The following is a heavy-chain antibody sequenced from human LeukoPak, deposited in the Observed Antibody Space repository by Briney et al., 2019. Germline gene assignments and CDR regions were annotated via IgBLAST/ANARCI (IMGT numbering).Heavy chain of an antibody. J-gene: IGHJ4*02. CDR2: IYYSGST. V-gene: IGHV4-59*08. CDR1: GGSISSYY. D-gene: IGHD5-18*01. CDR3: ARHGPRGDTAMPPEDY. Sequence: PSQTLSLTCTVSGGSISSYYWSWIRQPPGKGLEWIGYIYYSGSTNYNPSLKSRVTISVDTSKNQFSLKLSSVTAADTAVYYCARHGPRGDTAMPPEDYWGRGTLVTVSS.